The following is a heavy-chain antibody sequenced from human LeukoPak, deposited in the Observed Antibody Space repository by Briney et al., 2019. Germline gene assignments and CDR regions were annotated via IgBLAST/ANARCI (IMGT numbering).Heavy chain of an antibody. CDR2: IGRDSSYI. CDR3: AREVVYYDSSGYLDI. J-gene: IGHJ4*02. V-gene: IGHV3-21*01. CDR1: GFAFSTHN. D-gene: IGHD3-22*01. Sequence: GGSLRLSCAASGFAFSTHNMNWVRQAPGKGLEWVSSIGRDSSYIYYADSLKGRFTISRDNAKNSLYLQMNSLRAEDTAVYYCAREVVYYDSSGYLDIWGQGTLVTVSS.